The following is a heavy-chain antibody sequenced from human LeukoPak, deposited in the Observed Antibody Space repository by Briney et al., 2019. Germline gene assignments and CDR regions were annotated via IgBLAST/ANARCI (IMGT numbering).Heavy chain of an antibody. CDR2: ISAYNGNT. D-gene: IGHD2-2*01. J-gene: IGHJ6*02. CDR1: GYTVTSYG. V-gene: IGHV1-18*01. CDR3: ARCYQLRYYYYYYGMDV. Sequence: ASVKVSFKASGYTVTSYGISWGRQAPGQGLEWMGWISAYNGNTNYAQKLQGRVTMTTDTSTSTAYIELRRLRSDDTAVYYCARCYQLRYYYYYYGMDVRGHGTTVTVSS.